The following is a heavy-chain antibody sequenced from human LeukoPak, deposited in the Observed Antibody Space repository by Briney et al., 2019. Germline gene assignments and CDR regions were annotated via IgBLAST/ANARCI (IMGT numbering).Heavy chain of an antibody. CDR3: ASLTTVTTFGY. V-gene: IGHV4-34*01. CDR2: INHSGST. J-gene: IGHJ4*02. D-gene: IGHD4-17*01. CDR1: GGSFSGYY. Sequence: SETLSLTCAVYGGSFSGYYWSWIRQPPGKGLEWIGEINHSGSTNYNPSLKSRVTISVDTSKNQFSLKLSSVTAADTAVYYCASLTTVTTFGYWGQGTLVTVSS.